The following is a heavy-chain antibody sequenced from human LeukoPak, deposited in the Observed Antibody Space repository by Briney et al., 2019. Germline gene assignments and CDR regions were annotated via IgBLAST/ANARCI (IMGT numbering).Heavy chain of an antibody. Sequence: SETLSLTCTVSGGSTSSYYWSWIRQPPGKGPEWIGYIYCSGTTNYNPSLKSRVTISVDTSKNQFSLKLSSVTAADTAVYYCARGVYIAAAQYGYWGQGTLVTVSS. CDR3: ARGVYIAAAQYGY. D-gene: IGHD6-13*01. CDR2: IYCSGTT. V-gene: IGHV4-59*01. CDR1: GGSTSSYY. J-gene: IGHJ4*02.